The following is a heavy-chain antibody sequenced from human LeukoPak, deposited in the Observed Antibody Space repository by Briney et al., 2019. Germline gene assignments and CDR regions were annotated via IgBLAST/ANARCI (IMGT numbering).Heavy chain of an antibody. V-gene: IGHV4-34*01. CDR3: AIQSTSYSFDY. CDR1: GGSFSGYY. Sequence: SETLSLTCAVYGGSFSGYYRSWIRQPPGKGLEWIGEINHSGSTNYNPSLKSRVTISVDTSKNQFSLKLSSVTAADTVVYYCAIQSTSYSFDYWGQGTLVTVSS. D-gene: IGHD1-26*01. CDR2: INHSGST. J-gene: IGHJ4*02.